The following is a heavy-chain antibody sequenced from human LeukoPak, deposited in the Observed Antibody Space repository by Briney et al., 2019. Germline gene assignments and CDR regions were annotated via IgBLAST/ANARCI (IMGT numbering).Heavy chain of an antibody. CDR2: IIPILGTA. CDR3: ARVGHGDAPFDY. J-gene: IGHJ4*02. CDR1: GGTFSSYA. V-gene: IGHV1-69*13. D-gene: IGHD4-17*01. Sequence: ASVKVSCKASGGTFSSYAISWVRQAPGQGLEWMGGIIPILGTANYAQKFQGRVTITADESTSTAYMELSSLRSEDTAVYYCARVGHGDAPFDYWGQGTLVTVSS.